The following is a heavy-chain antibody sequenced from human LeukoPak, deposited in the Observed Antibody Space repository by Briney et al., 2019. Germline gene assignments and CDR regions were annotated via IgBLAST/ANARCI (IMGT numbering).Heavy chain of an antibody. Sequence: GGSLRLSCAASGFTVSSNYMSWVRQAPGKGLEWVSVIYSGGSTYYADSVKGRFIISRDNSKNTLYLQMNSLRAEDTAVYYCAWGDYYDSSGNKRFDPWGQGTLVTVSS. D-gene: IGHD3-22*01. CDR3: AWGDYYDSSGNKRFDP. V-gene: IGHV3-66*01. CDR1: GFTVSSNY. CDR2: IYSGGST. J-gene: IGHJ5*02.